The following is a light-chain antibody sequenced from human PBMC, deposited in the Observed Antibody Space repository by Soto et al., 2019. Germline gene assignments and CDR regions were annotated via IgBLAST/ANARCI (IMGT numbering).Light chain of an antibody. V-gene: IGKV3-15*01. J-gene: IGKJ1*01. CDR3: QQYNNRPPWT. CDR1: QSVGSN. Sequence: EIVMTQSPATLSVSPGERATLSCRARQSVGSNLAWYQQKPGQAPRLLMYGASTRATGIPARFSGSGSGAEFTLTISSLQSEDFAVYYCQQYNNRPPWTFGQGTKVEIK. CDR2: GAS.